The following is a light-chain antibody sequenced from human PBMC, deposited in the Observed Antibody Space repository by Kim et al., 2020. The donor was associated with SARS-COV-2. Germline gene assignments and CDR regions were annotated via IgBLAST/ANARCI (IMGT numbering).Light chain of an antibody. V-gene: IGLV2-8*01. CDR3: SSYAGSNNGV. CDR2: DVT. J-gene: IGLJ2*01. Sequence: QSALTQPPSASGSPGQSVTISCTGSSGDIASYDYVSWYQQYPGKAPKLIIYDVTKRPSGVPDRFSGSKSANTASLTVSGLQAEDEADYYCSSYAGSNNGVFGGGTQLTVL. CDR1: SGDIASYDY.